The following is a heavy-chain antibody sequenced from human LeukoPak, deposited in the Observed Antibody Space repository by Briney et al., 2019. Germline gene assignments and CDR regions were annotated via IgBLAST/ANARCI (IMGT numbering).Heavy chain of an antibody. CDR1: GFTFSSYS. D-gene: IGHD2-2*01. Sequence: PGGSLRLSCGASGFTFSSYSMNWVRQAPGKGLEWVSSISSSSSYIYYADSVKGRFTISRDNAKNSLYLQMNSLRAEDTAVYYCARICSSTSCYPYYYYYGMDVWGQGTTVTVSS. CDR3: ARICSSTSCYPYYYYYGMDV. J-gene: IGHJ6*02. CDR2: ISSSSSYI. V-gene: IGHV3-21*01.